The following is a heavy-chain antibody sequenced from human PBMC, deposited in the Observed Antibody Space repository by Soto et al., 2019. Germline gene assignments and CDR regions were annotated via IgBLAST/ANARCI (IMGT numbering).Heavy chain of an antibody. CDR1: GGSISSSPYY. V-gene: IGHV4-39*01. J-gene: IGHJ3*02. CDR3: AKHFNGGFYDTFDI. Sequence: ASETLSLTCTVSGGSISSSPYYWGWIRQPPGKGLEWIGSIYYSGSTYYTPSLKSRVTISVDTSKTHFSLKLSSVTAADTAVYYCAKHFNGGFYDTFDIWGQGTMVTVSS. D-gene: IGHD3-3*01. CDR2: IYYSGST.